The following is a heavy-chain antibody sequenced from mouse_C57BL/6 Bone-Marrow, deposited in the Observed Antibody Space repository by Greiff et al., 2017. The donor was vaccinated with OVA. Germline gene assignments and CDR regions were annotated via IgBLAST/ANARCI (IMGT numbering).Heavy chain of an antibody. CDR2: ISSGGRYT. CDR3: ARHGDYGSFFDY. Sequence: EVHLVESGGDLVKPGGSLKLSCAASGFTFSSYGMSWVRQTPDKRLEWVATISSGGRYTYYPDSVQGRFTISRDNAKNNLYLKMSSLKSEDTAMYYCARHGDYGSFFDYWGQGTTLTVSS. CDR1: GFTFSSYG. V-gene: IGHV5-6*01. J-gene: IGHJ2*01. D-gene: IGHD1-1*01.